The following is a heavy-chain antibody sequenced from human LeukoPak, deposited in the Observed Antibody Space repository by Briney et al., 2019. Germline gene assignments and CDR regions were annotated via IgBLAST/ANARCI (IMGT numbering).Heavy chain of an antibody. D-gene: IGHD6-13*01. CDR2: IYTSGST. Sequence: SETLSLTCTASGGSISSGSYYWSWIRQPAGKGLEWIGRIYTSGSTNYNPSLKSRVTISIDTSKTQFSLKLSSVTAADTAVYYCARVIAAAGMNCFDHWGQGTLVTVSS. J-gene: IGHJ5*02. CDR1: GGSISSGSYY. CDR3: ARVIAAAGMNCFDH. V-gene: IGHV4-61*02.